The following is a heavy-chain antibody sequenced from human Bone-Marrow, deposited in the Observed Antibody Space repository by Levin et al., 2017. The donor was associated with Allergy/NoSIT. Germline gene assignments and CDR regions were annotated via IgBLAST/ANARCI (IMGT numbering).Heavy chain of an antibody. D-gene: IGHD1/OR15-1a*01. Sequence: SGPTLVKPTQTLTLTCAFSGFSFTTSGVGMGWIRQPPGKALEWLALIYWDDEKRFRPSLKTRLAITKDTSKSQVVLTLTNVDPVDTATYYCVHTYGGVGGTTVFDQWGQGTLVTVSS. V-gene: IGHV2-5*02. CDR2: IYWDDEK. CDR3: VHTYGGVGGTTVFDQ. J-gene: IGHJ4*02. CDR1: GFSFTTSGVG.